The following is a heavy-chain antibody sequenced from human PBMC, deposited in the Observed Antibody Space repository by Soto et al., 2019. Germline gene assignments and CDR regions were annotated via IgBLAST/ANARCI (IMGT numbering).Heavy chain of an antibody. D-gene: IGHD1-26*01. Sequence: QVQLVQSGAEVKKPGSSVKVSCKASGGTFSSYAISSVRQAPGQGLEWMGGINPIFGTANYAQKFQGRVTITADKSTSTAYMELSSLRSEDTAVYYCARDRGWELLGAFDYWGQGTLVTVSS. V-gene: IGHV1-69*06. CDR2: INPIFGTA. J-gene: IGHJ4*02. CDR3: ARDRGWELLGAFDY. CDR1: GGTFSSYA.